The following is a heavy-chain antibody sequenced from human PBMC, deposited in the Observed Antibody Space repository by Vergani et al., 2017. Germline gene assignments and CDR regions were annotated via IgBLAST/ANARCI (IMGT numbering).Heavy chain of an antibody. D-gene: IGHD2-2*01. CDR1: GYTFTYRY. Sequence: QMQLVQSGAEVKKTVSSVKVSCKASGYTFTYRYLHWVRQAPGQALEWMGWITPFNGNTNYAQKFQDRVTITRDRSMSTAYMELSSLRSEDTAMYYCALXESSTSCINSVCITPETGSWFDPWGQGTLVTVSS. J-gene: IGHJ5*02. V-gene: IGHV1-45*02. CDR2: ITPFNGNT. CDR3: ALXESSTSCINSVCITPETGSWFDP.